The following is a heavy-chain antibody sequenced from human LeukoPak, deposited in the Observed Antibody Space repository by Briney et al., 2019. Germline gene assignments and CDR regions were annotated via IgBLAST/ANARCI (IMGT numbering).Heavy chain of an antibody. CDR3: ARGITAAPERALDI. Sequence: PSETLSLTCAVYGGSFSGYYWSWIRQPPGKGLEWIGEINHSGSTNYNPSLKSRVTISVDTSKNQVSLKMSSVTAADTALYYCARGITAAPERALDIWAKGQWSPSLQ. CDR1: GGSFSGYY. J-gene: IGHJ3*02. V-gene: IGHV4-34*01. CDR2: INHSGST. D-gene: IGHD6-13*01.